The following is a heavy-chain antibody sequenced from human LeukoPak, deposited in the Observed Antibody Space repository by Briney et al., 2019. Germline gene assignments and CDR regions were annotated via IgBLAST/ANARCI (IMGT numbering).Heavy chain of an antibody. CDR3: AIVGDSRDF. D-gene: IGHD3-10*01. CDR1: GFTFSSYA. J-gene: IGHJ4*02. Sequence: GESLRLSCAASGFTFSSYAMSWVRQAPGKGLEWVSAISGSGGSTYYADSVKGRFSISRDNAKNTLYLQMNSLRAEDTAVYHCAIVGDSRDFWGQGTLVTVSS. V-gene: IGHV3-23*01. CDR2: ISGSGGST.